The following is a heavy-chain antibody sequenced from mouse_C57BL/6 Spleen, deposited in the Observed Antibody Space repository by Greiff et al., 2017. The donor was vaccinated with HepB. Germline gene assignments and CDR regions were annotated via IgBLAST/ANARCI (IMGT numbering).Heavy chain of an antibody. J-gene: IGHJ1*03. Sequence: QVQLKQSGPELVKPGASVKLSCKASGYTFTSYDINWVKQRPGQGLEWIGWIYPRDGSTKYNEKFKGKATLTVDTSSSTAYMELHSLTSEDSAVYFCARWHYGSSDGVYFDVWGTGTTVTVSS. CDR1: GYTFTSYD. CDR3: ARWHYGSSDGVYFDV. D-gene: IGHD1-1*01. CDR2: IYPRDGST. V-gene: IGHV1-85*01.